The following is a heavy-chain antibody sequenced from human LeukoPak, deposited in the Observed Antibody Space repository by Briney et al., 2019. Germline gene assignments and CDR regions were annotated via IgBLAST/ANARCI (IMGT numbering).Heavy chain of an antibody. CDR3: ARNYDILTGYSWFDP. Sequence: ASVKVPCKASGYTFTSYAMHWVRQAPGQRLEWMGWINAGNGNTKCSQKFQGRVTITRDTSASTAYMELSSLRSEDTAVYYCARNYDILTGYSWFDPWGQGTLVTVSS. V-gene: IGHV1-3*01. CDR1: GYTFTSYA. J-gene: IGHJ5*02. CDR2: INAGNGNT. D-gene: IGHD3-9*01.